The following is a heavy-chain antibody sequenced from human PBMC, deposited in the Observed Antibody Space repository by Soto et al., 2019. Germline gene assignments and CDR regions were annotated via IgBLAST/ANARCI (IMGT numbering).Heavy chain of an antibody. J-gene: IGHJ4*02. Sequence: EVQLLESGGGLVQPGGSLRLSCAASGFAFTVNAMSWVRQAPGKGLEWVSAISGSGGSTYYVDSVKGRFTISRDNSKNTLYLQINSLRAEDTAVYYCANSLRGIIIDFDYWGQGTVVTVSS. CDR3: ANSLRGIIIDFDY. CDR2: ISGSGGST. V-gene: IGHV3-23*01. CDR1: GFAFTVNA. D-gene: IGHD3-10*01.